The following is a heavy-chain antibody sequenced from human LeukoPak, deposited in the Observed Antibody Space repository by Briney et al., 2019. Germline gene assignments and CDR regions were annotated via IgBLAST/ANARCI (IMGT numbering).Heavy chain of an antibody. J-gene: IGHJ4*02. Sequence: TSETLSLTCTVSGASVSSDSRYWSWIRQPPGKGLEWIGYMSYRGSTNYNSSLKSRVTISVDTSKSQFSLKLSSVTAADTAVYYCVRLYCTRTSCYIDYWGQGTLVTVSS. V-gene: IGHV4-61*01. CDR3: VRLYCTRTSCYIDY. CDR2: MSYRGST. D-gene: IGHD2-2*02. CDR1: GASVSSDSRY.